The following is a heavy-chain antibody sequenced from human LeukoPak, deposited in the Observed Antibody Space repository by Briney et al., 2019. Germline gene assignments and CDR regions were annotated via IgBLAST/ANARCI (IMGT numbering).Heavy chain of an antibody. CDR3: ARGPGLGYCSSTSCYTAVVN. J-gene: IGHJ4*02. Sequence: SETLSLTCAVYGGSFSGYYWSWIRQPPGKGLEWIGEINHSGSTNYNPSLKSRVTISVETAKNQFSLKLSSVPAADPAVYYCARGPGLGYCSSTSCYTAVVNWGQGTLVTVSS. CDR1: GGSFSGYY. V-gene: IGHV4-34*01. D-gene: IGHD2-2*02. CDR2: INHSGST.